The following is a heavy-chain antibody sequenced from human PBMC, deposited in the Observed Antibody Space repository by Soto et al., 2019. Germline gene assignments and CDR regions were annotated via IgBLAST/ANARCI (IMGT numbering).Heavy chain of an antibody. CDR2: SSGSGGTT. J-gene: IGHJ3*02. V-gene: IGHV3-23*01. Sequence: EVQLLESGGGLVQPGGSLRLSCAASGLTFSTYAMTWVRQAPGKGLEWVSLSSGSGGTTYYADSVKGRFTISRDNSKNTMYLQMNSLRAEDTAVYYCACRMGFDAFDIWGQGTMVTVSP. CDR3: ACRMGFDAFDI. CDR1: GLTFSTYA. D-gene: IGHD3-16*01.